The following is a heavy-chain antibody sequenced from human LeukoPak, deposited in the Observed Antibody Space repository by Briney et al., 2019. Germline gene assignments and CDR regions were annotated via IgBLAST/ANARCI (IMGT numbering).Heavy chain of an antibody. CDR3: ADGYSAS. CDR1: GFTFSSYS. Sequence: GGSLRLSCAASGFTFSSYSMNWVRQAPGKGLEWVSSISSSSSYIYYADSVKGRSTFSRDNAKTPLHLQMNSLRAEDTAVYYCADGYSASWGQGTLVTVSS. V-gene: IGHV3-21*01. CDR2: ISSSSSYI. J-gene: IGHJ5*02. D-gene: IGHD6-13*01.